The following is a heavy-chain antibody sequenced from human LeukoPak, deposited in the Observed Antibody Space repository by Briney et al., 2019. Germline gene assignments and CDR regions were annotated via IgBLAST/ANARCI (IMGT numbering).Heavy chain of an antibody. J-gene: IGHJ4*02. V-gene: IGHV1-18*01. Sequence: GASVKVSCKASGYTFTSYGISGVRQAPGQGLEWMVWISAYNGNTNYSQKLQGRVTMTTDTSTSTDYMELRSLRSGDTAVYYCARGSPYYYDSSGLLYYFDYWGQGTLVTVSS. CDR3: ARGSPYYYDSSGLLYYFDY. CDR1: GYTFTSYG. D-gene: IGHD3-22*01. CDR2: ISAYNGNT.